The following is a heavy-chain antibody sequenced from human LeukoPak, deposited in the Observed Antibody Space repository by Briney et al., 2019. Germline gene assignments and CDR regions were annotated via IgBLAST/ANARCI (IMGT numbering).Heavy chain of an antibody. CDR2: ISSDGNNK. V-gene: IGHV3-30-3*01. J-gene: IGHJ4*02. Sequence: QPGRSLRLSCAASGFTFSSYAMHRVRQAPGKGLEWVAIISSDGNNKYYADSVQGRFTISRDNSKNTLYLQMNSLRAEDTTLYYCARDRSGGGGYYFDYWGQGTLVTVSS. CDR3: ARDRSGGGGYYFDY. D-gene: IGHD2-15*01. CDR1: GFTFSSYA.